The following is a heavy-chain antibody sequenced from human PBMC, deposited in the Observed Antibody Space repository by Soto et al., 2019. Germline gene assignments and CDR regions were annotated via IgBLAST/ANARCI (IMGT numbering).Heavy chain of an antibody. CDR2: INSRSSTI. CDR1: GFTFRSLW. CDR3: ARVAVVDATLNAFDI. J-gene: IGHJ3*02. Sequence: PGGSLRLSCAASGFTFRSLWMSWVRQAPGKGLEWVSYINSRSSTIYYADSVKGRFSIPRDNARNSLYLQMNSLRAEDTAVYYCARVAVVDATLNAFDIWGQGTMVTVSS. D-gene: IGHD2-15*01. V-gene: IGHV3-48*01.